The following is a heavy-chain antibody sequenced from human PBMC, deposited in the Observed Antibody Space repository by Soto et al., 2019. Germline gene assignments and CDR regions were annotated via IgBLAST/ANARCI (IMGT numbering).Heavy chain of an antibody. V-gene: IGHV4-59*01. CDR3: ARGGKYSSWYYFDY. J-gene: IGHJ4*02. Sequence: PSETLSLTCTVSGGSISSYYWSWIRQPPGKGLERIGYIYYSGSTNYNPSPKSRVTISVDTSKNQFSLKLSSVTAADTAVYYCARGGKYSSWYYFDYWGQGTLVTVSS. CDR1: GGSISSYY. D-gene: IGHD6-13*01. CDR2: IYYSGST.